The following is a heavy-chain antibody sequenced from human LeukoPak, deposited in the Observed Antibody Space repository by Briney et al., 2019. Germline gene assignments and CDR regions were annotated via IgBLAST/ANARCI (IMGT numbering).Heavy chain of an antibody. D-gene: IGHD6-13*01. V-gene: IGHV4-59*01. CDR1: GGSISSYY. CDR2: IYYSGST. Sequence: PSETLSLTCTVSGGSISSYYWSWVRQPPGKGLEWVGYIYYSGSTNYNPSLKSRVTISVDTSKNQFSLRLSSVTAADTAVYYCARVTGYVMEDYFDYWGQGTLVTVSS. J-gene: IGHJ4*02. CDR3: ARVTGYVMEDYFDY.